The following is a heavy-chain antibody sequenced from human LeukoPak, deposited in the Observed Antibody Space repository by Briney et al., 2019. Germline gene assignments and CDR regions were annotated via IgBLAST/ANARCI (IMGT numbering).Heavy chain of an antibody. CDR3: ASPRGVSADY. J-gene: IGHJ4*02. CDR1: GFTFCSFE. V-gene: IGHV3-48*03. Sequence: GGSLRLSCAASGFTFCSFEMNWVRQAPGKGLEWVSYISSSGSTIYYADSVKRRFTISRDIAKNSLYLHMHSVRAEDTCVYFCASPRGVSADYWGQGTLVTVSS. D-gene: IGHD6-13*01. CDR2: ISSSGSTI.